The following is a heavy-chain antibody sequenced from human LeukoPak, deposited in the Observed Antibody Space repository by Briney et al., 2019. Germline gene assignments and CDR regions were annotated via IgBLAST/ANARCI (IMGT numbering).Heavy chain of an antibody. CDR1: GGSISSSHYY. CDR2: IYYSGST. CDR3: AILPSRDTYYYDSSGYYRPGVY. D-gene: IGHD3-22*01. J-gene: IGHJ4*02. V-gene: IGHV4-39*07. Sequence: PSETLSLTCTVSGGSISSSHYYWGWMRQPPGKGLEWIGSIYYSGSTYYDPSLNSRVTISVDTSKNQFSRKLSSVTAADTAVYYCAILPSRDTYYYDSSGYYRPGVYWGQGTLVTVSS.